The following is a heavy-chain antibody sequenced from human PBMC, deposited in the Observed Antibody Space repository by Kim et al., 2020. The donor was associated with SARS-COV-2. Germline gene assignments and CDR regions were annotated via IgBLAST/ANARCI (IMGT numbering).Heavy chain of an antibody. D-gene: IGHD3-16*02. CDR2: INTDTGNP. CDR3: ARVIWGTYRYTDY. Sequence: ASVKVSCKASGYTFTNNAISWVRQAPGQGLEWMGWINTDTGNPTYAQAFTRRFVFSVDTSVTTAYLQISSLEVEDTALYYCARVIWGTYRYTDYWGQGTL. CDR1: GYTFTNNA. V-gene: IGHV7-4-1*02. J-gene: IGHJ4*02.